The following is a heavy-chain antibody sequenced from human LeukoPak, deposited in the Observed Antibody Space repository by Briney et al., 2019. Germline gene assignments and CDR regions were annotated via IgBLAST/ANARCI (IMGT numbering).Heavy chain of an antibody. CDR3: ARQKWFGELFTRYFDY. CDR1: GGSISSTDYY. V-gene: IGHV4-39*01. Sequence: SETLSLTRVVSGGSISSTDYYWGWIRQPPGKGLEWIGSISYSGSTYYNLSLKSRISMSVDTSKNQFSLKLRSVTAADTAVYYCARQKWFGELFTRYFDYWGQGALVTVSS. D-gene: IGHD3-10*01. CDR2: ISYSGST. J-gene: IGHJ4*02.